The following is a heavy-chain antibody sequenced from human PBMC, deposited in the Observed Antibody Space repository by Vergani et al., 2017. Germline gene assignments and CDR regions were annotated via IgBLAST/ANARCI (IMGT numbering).Heavy chain of an antibody. D-gene: IGHD3-9*01. CDR3: VRGGTFDWLST. J-gene: IGHJ5*02. CDR1: GYYFTDNY. Sequence: QVQLVQSGAEVKKPGAAVKVSCKASGYYFTDNYLHWVRQAPGQGLEWMGRITPQNGGTQYAEKFKGRVPMTRDTSITTAYMELTSLTSDDTAVYYCVRGGTFDWLSTWGQGTLVTVSS. CDR2: ITPQNGGT. V-gene: IGHV1-2*02.